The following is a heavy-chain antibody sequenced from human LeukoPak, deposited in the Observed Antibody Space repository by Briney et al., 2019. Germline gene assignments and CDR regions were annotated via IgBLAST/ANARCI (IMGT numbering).Heavy chain of an antibody. V-gene: IGHV1-2*02. CDR3: ARRNIVVVPAAARDSDYMDV. D-gene: IGHD2-2*01. CDR2: INPNSGGT. Sequence: AASVKVSCKASGDTFTGYYMHWVRQAPGQGLEWMGWINPNSGGTNYAQKFQGRVTMTRDTSISTAYMELSRLRSDDTAVYYCARRNIVVVPAAARDSDYMDVWGKGTTVTVSS. J-gene: IGHJ6*03. CDR1: GDTFTGYY.